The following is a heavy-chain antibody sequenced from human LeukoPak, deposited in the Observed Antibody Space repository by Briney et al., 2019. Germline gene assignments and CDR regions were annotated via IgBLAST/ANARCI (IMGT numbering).Heavy chain of an antibody. CDR2: IMPLFGTA. J-gene: IGHJ5*02. CDR1: GGTFNNSA. V-gene: IGHV1-69*05. Sequence: EASVKVSCKTSGGTFNNSAISWVRQAPGQGLEWLGGIMPLFGTAGYAPKFQGRVTITKDESTRTVYLELTSLTSDDTAVYYCARDVHGDYGSGWFDPWGQGTLVSVSS. D-gene: IGHD4-17*01. CDR3: ARDVHGDYGSGWFDP.